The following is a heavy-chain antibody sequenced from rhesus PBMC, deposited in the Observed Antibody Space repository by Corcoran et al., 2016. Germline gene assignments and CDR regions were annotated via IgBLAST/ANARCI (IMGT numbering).Heavy chain of an antibody. J-gene: IGHJ6*01. CDR2: IPGSRGEI. CDR3: EKEGHNWHYGLDS. D-gene: IGHD1-26*01. CDR1: VSSVMGHY. V-gene: IGHV4S14*01. Sequence: QVQLQESGPGLVQPSETLSLSCAVSVSSVMGHYWTWFRQPPGMGLEWIGSIPGSRGEIVLNPTLVRRVPLSVDTSKHQLSLKLNSLTAADAVIYFCEKEGHNWHYGLDSWGQGVVVTVSS.